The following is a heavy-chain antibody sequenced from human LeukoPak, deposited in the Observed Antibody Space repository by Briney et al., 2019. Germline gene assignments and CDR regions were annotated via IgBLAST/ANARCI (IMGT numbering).Heavy chain of an antibody. V-gene: IGHV4-4*02. CDR3: ARDGRYYDFWSGYSRTPGDDAFDI. CDR1: GASISSYYW. CDR2: IYHSGST. Sequence: SETLSLTCTVSGASISSYYWSWVRQPPGKGLEWIGEIYHSGSTNYNPSLKSRVTISVDKSKNQFSLKLSSVTAADTAVYYCARDGRYYDFWSGYSRTPGDDAFDIWGQGTMVTVSS. D-gene: IGHD3-3*01. J-gene: IGHJ3*02.